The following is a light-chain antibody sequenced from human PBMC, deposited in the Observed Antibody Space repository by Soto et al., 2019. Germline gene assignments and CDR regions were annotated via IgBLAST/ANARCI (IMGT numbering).Light chain of an antibody. Sequence: EIVMTQSPATLSVSPGERATLSCWASQSVSSNLAWYQQKPGQAPRLLIYGASTRATNIPTRFSGSGSGTEFTLTINSLQSEDFAVYYCQQYNNWSGTFGPGTKVDIK. V-gene: IGKV3-15*01. CDR3: QQYNNWSGT. J-gene: IGKJ3*01. CDR1: QSVSSN. CDR2: GAS.